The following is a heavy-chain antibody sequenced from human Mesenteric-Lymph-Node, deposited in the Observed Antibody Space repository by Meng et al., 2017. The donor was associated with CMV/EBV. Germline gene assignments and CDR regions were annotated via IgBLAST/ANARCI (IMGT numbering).Heavy chain of an antibody. Sequence: GGSLRLSCAASGFTFSSYAMHWVRQAPGKGLEWVAVISYDGSNKYYADSVKGRFTISRDNSKNTLYLQMNSLRAEDTAVYYCARDHYGSGSYRFDYWGQGTLVTVSS. V-gene: IGHV3-30*04. CDR1: GFTFSSYA. J-gene: IGHJ4*02. CDR2: ISYDGSNK. D-gene: IGHD3-10*01. CDR3: ARDHYGSGSYRFDY.